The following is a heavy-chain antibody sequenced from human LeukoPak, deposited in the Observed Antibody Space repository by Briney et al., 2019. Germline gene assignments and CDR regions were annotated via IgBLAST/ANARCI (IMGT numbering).Heavy chain of an antibody. CDR2: ISGSGGST. V-gene: IGHV3-23*01. J-gene: IGHJ4*02. CDR1: GFTFSSYA. D-gene: IGHD3-22*01. CDR3: AKERDSSGGLGLYYFDY. Sequence: GGSLRLSCAASGFTFSSYAMSWVRQAPGKGPEWVSAISGSGGSTYYADSVKGRFTISRDNSKNTLYLQMNSLRAEDTAVYYCAKERDSSGGLGLYYFDYWGQGTLVTVSS.